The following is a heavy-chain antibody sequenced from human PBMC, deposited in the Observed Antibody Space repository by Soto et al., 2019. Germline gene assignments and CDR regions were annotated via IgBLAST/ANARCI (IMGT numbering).Heavy chain of an antibody. V-gene: IGHV6-1*01. D-gene: IGHD3-22*01. CDR1: GDSVSSNSAA. CDR3: ARDLTYYYDSSGYSLDAYDI. Sequence: QTLSLTCAISGDSVSSNSAAWNWIRQSPSRGLEWLGRTYYRSKWYNDYAVSVKSRITINPDTSKNQFSLQLNSVTPEDTAVYYCARDLTYYYDSSGYSLDAYDIWGQGTMVPVS. J-gene: IGHJ3*02. CDR2: TYYRSKWYN.